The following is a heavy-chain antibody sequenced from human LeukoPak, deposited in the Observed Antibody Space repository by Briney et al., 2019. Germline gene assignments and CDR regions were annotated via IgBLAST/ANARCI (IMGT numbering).Heavy chain of an antibody. CDR3: AKDFPYCSSTSCYPWTDY. Sequence: GGSLRLSCAASGFTFSNYAMRWVRQAPGKGLEWVSGISGSGGSTYYADSVKGRFTISRDNSKNTLYLQMNSLRAEDTAVYYCAKDFPYCSSTSCYPWTDYWGQGTLVTVSS. D-gene: IGHD2-2*01. CDR1: GFTFSNYA. V-gene: IGHV3-23*01. CDR2: ISGSGGST. J-gene: IGHJ4*02.